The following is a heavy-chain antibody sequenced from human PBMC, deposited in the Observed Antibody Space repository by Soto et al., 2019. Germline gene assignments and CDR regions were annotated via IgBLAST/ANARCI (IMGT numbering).Heavy chain of an antibody. Sequence: QVQLQESGSGLVKPSQTLSLTCVVSGGSISSGGHFWSWIRQPPGKGLECIGYIYHSGYTYYNPFLKSRVTISVDRSKKRFSLKLSSVTAADTAVYYCARGAGLLPEGFDPWGQGTLVTVSS. CDR3: ARGAGLLPEGFDP. V-gene: IGHV4-30-2*01. CDR2: IYHSGYT. CDR1: GGSISSGGHF. D-gene: IGHD2-15*01. J-gene: IGHJ5*02.